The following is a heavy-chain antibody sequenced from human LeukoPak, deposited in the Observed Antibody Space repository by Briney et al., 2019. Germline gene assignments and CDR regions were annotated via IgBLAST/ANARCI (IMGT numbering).Heavy chain of an antibody. V-gene: IGHV1-46*01. CDR3: ARVRDGYNDAYDI. CDR2: IGGST. D-gene: IGHD5-24*01. Sequence: ASVKVSCKASGYTFSNYYIHWVRQAPGQGLEWMGIIGGSTNYAQKFQGRVTMTRDTSTSTVYMELSSLRSEDTGVYYCARVRDGYNDAYDIWGQGTMVTVHS. CDR1: GYTFSNYY. J-gene: IGHJ3*02.